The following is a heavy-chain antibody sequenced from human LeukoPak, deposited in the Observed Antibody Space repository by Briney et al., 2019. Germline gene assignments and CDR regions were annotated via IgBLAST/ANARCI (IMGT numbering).Heavy chain of an antibody. V-gene: IGHV5-51*01. D-gene: IGHD4-17*01. J-gene: IGHJ6*02. CDR1: GYSFTSYW. Sequence: KGGESLKISCKGSGYSFTSYWICWVRPMPGKGLEWMGIIYPGDSDTRYSPSFQGHVTISADKYISTAYLQWSSLKASDTAMYYCARHKFPVTTNGMDVWGQGTTVTVSS. CDR2: IYPGDSDT. CDR3: ARHKFPVTTNGMDV.